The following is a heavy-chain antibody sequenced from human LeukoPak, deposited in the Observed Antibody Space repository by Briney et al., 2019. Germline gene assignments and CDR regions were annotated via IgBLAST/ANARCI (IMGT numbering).Heavy chain of an antibody. J-gene: IGHJ6*03. D-gene: IGHD3-10*01. Sequence: GGSLRLSCAASGFPFSNYNMNWVRQAPGKAMEWVSSITSSGTYNFYADSVKGRFTISRDNAKNSLYLQMNSLRAEDTAVYYCARAGTDGDYYSGSGSYFEYYYYYMDVWGKGTTVTISS. CDR2: ITSSGTYN. CDR1: GFPFSNYN. V-gene: IGHV3-21*01. CDR3: ARAGTDGDYYSGSGSYFEYYYYYMDV.